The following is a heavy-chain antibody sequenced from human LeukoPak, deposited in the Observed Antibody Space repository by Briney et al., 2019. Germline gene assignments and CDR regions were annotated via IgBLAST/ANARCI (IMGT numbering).Heavy chain of an antibody. CDR1: EFTFTTFA. Sequence: GGSLRLSCAASEFTFTTFAMSWVRQAPGQGLEWVSAISGSGHATHYADSVKGRFTVSRDNSKNTLYLQMNSLRGDDTAVYYCAKYFGSYGAFDYWGQGTLVTVSS. V-gene: IGHV3-23*01. J-gene: IGHJ4*02. CDR2: ISGSGHAT. D-gene: IGHD3-16*01. CDR3: AKYFGSYGAFDY.